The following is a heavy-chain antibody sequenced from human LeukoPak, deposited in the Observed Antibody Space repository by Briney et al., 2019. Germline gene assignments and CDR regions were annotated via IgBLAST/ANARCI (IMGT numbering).Heavy chain of an antibody. CDR2: ISGSGGST. J-gene: IGHJ4*02. Sequence: GGSLRLSCAASGFTFSSYAMSWVRQAPGKGLEWVSAISGSGGSTYYADSVKGRFTISRDNSKNTLYLQMNSLRAEDTAVYYCAKMPAHYDIEFYYFGYWGQGTLVTVSS. D-gene: IGHD3-9*01. CDR1: GFTFSSYA. V-gene: IGHV3-23*01. CDR3: AKMPAHYDIEFYYFGY.